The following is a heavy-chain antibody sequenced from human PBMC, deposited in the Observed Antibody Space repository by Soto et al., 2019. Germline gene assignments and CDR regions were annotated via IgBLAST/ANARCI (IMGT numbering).Heavy chain of an antibody. CDR3: ARDGGYCSSTSCRGYYYYGMDV. CDR1: GGTFSSYA. CDR2: IIPIFGTA. V-gene: IGHV1-69*01. D-gene: IGHD2-2*01. J-gene: IGHJ6*02. Sequence: QVQLVQSGAEVKKPGSSVKVSCKASGGTFSSYAISWVRQAPGQGLEWMGGIIPIFGTANYAQKFQGRVSITADESTSTSYMELSSLRSEDTAVYDCARDGGYCSSTSCRGYYYYGMDVWGQGTTVTVSS.